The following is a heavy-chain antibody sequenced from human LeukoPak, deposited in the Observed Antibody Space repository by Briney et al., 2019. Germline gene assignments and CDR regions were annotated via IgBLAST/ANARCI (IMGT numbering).Heavy chain of an antibody. CDR1: GFTFSSYA. J-gene: IGHJ4*02. D-gene: IGHD3-10*01. CDR2: ISYDGSNK. CDR3: ARDSSMLRGPLVIYYFDF. Sequence: QPGRSLRLSCAASGFTFSSYAMHWVRQAPGKGLEWVAVISYDGSNKYYADSVKGRLTISRDNSKNTLYLQMNSLRVEDTAVYYCARDSSMLRGPLVIYYFDFWGQGTLVTVSS. V-gene: IGHV3-30*04.